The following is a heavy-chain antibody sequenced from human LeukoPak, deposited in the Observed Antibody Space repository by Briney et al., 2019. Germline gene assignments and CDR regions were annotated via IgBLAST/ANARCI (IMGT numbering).Heavy chain of an antibody. Sequence: GGSLRLSCAASGFTFSSYAMHWVRQAPGKGLEWVSGIRGSGGTTYFADSVKGRFTISRDNSNNTLYLQMNSLRADDAAVYYCAKGSLDYSSGWYAYWGQGTLVTVSS. J-gene: IGHJ4*02. CDR1: GFTFSSYA. CDR3: AKGSLDYSSGWYAY. D-gene: IGHD6-19*01. CDR2: IRGSGGTT. V-gene: IGHV3-23*01.